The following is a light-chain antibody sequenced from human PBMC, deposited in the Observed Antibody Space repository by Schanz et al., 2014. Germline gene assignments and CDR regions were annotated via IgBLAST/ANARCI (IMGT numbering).Light chain of an antibody. Sequence: EIVLTQSPATLSVSPGERATLSCRASQSVSSNLAWYQQKPGQAPRLLIYDTSTRATGIPARFSGSGAGTEFTLTISSLQSEDFAVYYCQQYDNWWTFGPGTKVEVK. CDR3: QQYDNWWT. CDR1: QSVSSN. CDR2: DTS. J-gene: IGKJ1*01. V-gene: IGKV3-15*01.